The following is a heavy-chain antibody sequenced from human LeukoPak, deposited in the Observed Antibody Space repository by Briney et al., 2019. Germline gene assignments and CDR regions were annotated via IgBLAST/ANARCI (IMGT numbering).Heavy chain of an antibody. CDR3: ARDYGEYYYDSSGYYGGFDY. Sequence: PGGSLRLSCAASGFTFSSYWMSWVRQAPGKGLEWVSVIYSGGSTYYADSVKGRFTISRDNSKNTLYLQMNSLRAEDTAVYYCARDYGEYYYDSSGYYGGFDYWGQGTLVTVSS. CDR2: IYSGGST. D-gene: IGHD3-22*01. J-gene: IGHJ4*02. V-gene: IGHV3-66*01. CDR1: GFTFSSYW.